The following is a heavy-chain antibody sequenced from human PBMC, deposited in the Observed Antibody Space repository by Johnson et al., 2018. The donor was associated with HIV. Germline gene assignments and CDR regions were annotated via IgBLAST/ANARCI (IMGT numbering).Heavy chain of an antibody. D-gene: IGHD3-16*01. CDR3: ARDPIGGAFDI. CDR1: RFTFSAYP. CDR2: ISSNGGKT. Sequence: VQLVESGGGLVQPGGSLRLSCAASRFTFSAYPMHWVRQAPGKGLEYVSAISSNGGKTYYADSVKGRFTIARDNSKNTLYLQMGSLRAEDTAVYYCARDPIGGAFDIWGQGTMVIVSS. V-gene: IGHV3-64*07. J-gene: IGHJ3*02.